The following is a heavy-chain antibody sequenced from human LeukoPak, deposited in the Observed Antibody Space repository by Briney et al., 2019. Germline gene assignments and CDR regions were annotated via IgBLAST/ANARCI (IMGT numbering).Heavy chain of an antibody. Sequence: ASVKVSCKASGYTFTSYDIYWVRQATGQGLEWMGWMNPNSGNTAYAQKFQGRVTLTRNTSISTAYMELSSLRSEDTAVYYCVRGLRRGTVDYWGQGTLVTVSS. CDR2: MNPNSGNT. V-gene: IGHV1-8*01. CDR1: GYTFTSYD. D-gene: IGHD1-1*01. J-gene: IGHJ4*02. CDR3: VRGLRRGTVDY.